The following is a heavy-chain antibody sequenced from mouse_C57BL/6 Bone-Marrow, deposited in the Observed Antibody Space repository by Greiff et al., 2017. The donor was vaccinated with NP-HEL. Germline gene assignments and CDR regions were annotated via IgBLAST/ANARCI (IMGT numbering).Heavy chain of an antibody. J-gene: IGHJ4*01. CDR2: IDPADSYT. Sequence: QVQLQQPGAELVMPGASVKLSCKASGYTFTSYWMHWVKQRPGQGIEGIGEIDPADSYTNYNQKFKGKSTLTVDKSSSTAYMHLRSLTSEDSAVYYCVSEGAMTTVVAPSAMDYWGQGTSVTVSS. V-gene: IGHV1-69*01. CDR3: VSEGAMTTVVAPSAMDY. D-gene: IGHD1-1*01. CDR1: GYTFTSYW.